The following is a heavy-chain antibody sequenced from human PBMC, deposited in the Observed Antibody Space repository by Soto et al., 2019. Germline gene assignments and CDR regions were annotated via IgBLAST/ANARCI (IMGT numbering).Heavy chain of an antibody. CDR2: IYYSGST. CDR3: ARGSTMVRGVTPNWFDP. Sequence: QVQLQESGPGLVKPSQTLSLTCTVSGGSISSGGYYWSWIRQHPVKGLEWIGYIYYSGSTYYNPSLKSRVTISVDTSKNQFSLKLSSVTAADTAVYYCARGSTMVRGVTPNWFDPWGQGTLVTVSS. D-gene: IGHD3-10*01. J-gene: IGHJ5*02. V-gene: IGHV4-31*03. CDR1: GGSISSGGYY.